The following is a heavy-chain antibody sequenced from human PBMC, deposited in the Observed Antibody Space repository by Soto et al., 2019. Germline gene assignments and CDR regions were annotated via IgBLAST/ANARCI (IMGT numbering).Heavy chain of an antibody. V-gene: IGHV1-69*12. D-gene: IGHD2-2*01. J-gene: IGHJ6*02. CDR2: IIPMFGTA. Sequence: QVQLVQSGAEVKKPGSSVKVSCKASGGTFSSYAISWVRQAPGQGLEWMGGIIPMFGTANYAEKCQGRVTITADESTSTAYMELSSLRSEETVVYYCARHVPAAGYYNGMDVWGQGTTVTVSS. CDR1: GGTFSSYA. CDR3: ARHVPAAGYYNGMDV.